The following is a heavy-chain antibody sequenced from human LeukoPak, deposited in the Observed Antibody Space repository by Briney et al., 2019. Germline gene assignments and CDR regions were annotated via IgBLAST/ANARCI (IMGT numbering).Heavy chain of an antibody. CDR3: ARNHGGWFDS. Sequence: SETLSLTCTVSGGSISNFYWSWIRQPPGKGLEWIGYIYYSGTTKYNPSLKSRVTIPVDTSKNQFSLKLNSVTAADTAVYYCARNHGGWFDSWGQGTLVTVSS. V-gene: IGHV4-59*01. CDR2: IYYSGTT. CDR1: GGSISNFY. D-gene: IGHD4-23*01. J-gene: IGHJ5*01.